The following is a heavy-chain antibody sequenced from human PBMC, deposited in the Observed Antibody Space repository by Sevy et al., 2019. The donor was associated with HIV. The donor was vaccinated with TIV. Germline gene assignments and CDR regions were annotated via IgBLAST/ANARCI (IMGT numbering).Heavy chain of an antibody. V-gene: IGHV1-69*13. Sequence: ASVKVSCKASRDTFTTYVITWVRQAPGQGLEWVGGIIPFSGTTNYAQKFQDRVTITADESTTTVYMEVNSLRSDDTAVYYCARVGKSEDYDFSWGAFDIWGQGTMVTVSS. CDR2: IIPFSGTT. CDR3: ARVGKSEDYDFSWGAFDI. J-gene: IGHJ3*02. CDR1: RDTFTTYV. D-gene: IGHD3-3*01.